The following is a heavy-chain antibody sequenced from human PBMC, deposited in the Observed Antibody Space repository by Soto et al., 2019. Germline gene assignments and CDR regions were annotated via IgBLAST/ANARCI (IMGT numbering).Heavy chain of an antibody. Sequence: EVQLVESGGGLVQPGGSLRLSCAASGVTLSSYWMHWVRQAPGKGLVWVSRINSDGSFTNYADSVEGRFTISRDSAKKTLYLQMNNLRAEDTAVYYCARLNDYGGPGVGFSPWGQGTLVTVSS. CDR1: GVTLSSYW. D-gene: IGHD4-17*01. CDR3: ARLNDYGGPGVGFSP. V-gene: IGHV3-74*01. J-gene: IGHJ5*02. CDR2: INSDGSFT.